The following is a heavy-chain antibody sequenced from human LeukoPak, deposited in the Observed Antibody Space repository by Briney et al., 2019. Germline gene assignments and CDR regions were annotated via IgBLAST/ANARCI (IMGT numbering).Heavy chain of an antibody. Sequence: GGSLRLSCAASGFTVSSNYMSWVRRAPGKGLEWVSVIYSGGSTYYADSVKGRFTISRDNSKNTLYLQMNSLRAEDTAVYYCARDSPPGGCSGGSCSRNYYYYYGMDVWGQGTTVTVSS. J-gene: IGHJ6*02. CDR2: IYSGGST. CDR3: ARDSPPGGCSGGSCSRNYYYYYGMDV. D-gene: IGHD2-15*01. CDR1: GFTVSSNY. V-gene: IGHV3-53*01.